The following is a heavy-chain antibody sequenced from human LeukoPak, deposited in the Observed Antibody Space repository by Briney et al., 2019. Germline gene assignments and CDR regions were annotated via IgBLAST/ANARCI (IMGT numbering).Heavy chain of an antibody. J-gene: IGHJ4*02. V-gene: IGHV4-34*01. Sequence: SETLSLTCAVSGGTFSGYYWSWIRQPPGKGLEWIGEINHSGSTNYNPSPKSRVTITVDASKNQFPLKLSSVTDADKAVYYCARCHDREADFWSGYFPNFDYWGQGTLVTVSS. CDR3: ARCHDREADFWSGYFPNFDY. CDR2: INHSGST. CDR1: GGTFSGYY. D-gene: IGHD3-3*01.